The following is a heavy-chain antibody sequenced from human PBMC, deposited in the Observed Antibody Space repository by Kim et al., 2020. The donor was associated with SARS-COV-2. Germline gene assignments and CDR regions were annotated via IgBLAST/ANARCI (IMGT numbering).Heavy chain of an antibody. V-gene: IGHV1-3*01. CDR3: ARGTPLDYGSGSYYNVEEYFQH. Sequence: ASVKVSCKASGYTFTSYAMHWVRQAPGQRLEWMGWINAGNGNTKYSQKFQGRVTITRDTSASTAYMELSSLRSEDTAVYYCARGTPLDYGSGSYYNVEEYFQHWGQGTLVTVSS. J-gene: IGHJ1*01. CDR1: GYTFTSYA. CDR2: INAGNGNT. D-gene: IGHD3-10*01.